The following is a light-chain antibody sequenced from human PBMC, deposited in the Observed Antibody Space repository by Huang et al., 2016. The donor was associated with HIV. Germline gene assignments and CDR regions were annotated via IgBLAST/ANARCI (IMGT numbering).Light chain of an antibody. CDR2: DAS. Sequence: DIQMTQSPPSLSASVGDRVTIACQASQDITNYLNWFQQKPGKTPELLIYDASNLKTGVPSRFSGSGSGRDFTLTISSLQPEDIAIYYCQQYHNLPPWTFGQGTKVEIK. V-gene: IGKV1-33*01. CDR1: QDITNY. CDR3: QQYHNLPPWT. J-gene: IGKJ1*01.